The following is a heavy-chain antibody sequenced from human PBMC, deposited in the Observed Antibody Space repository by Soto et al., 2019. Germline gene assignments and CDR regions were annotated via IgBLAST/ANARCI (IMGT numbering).Heavy chain of an antibody. V-gene: IGHV3-33*01. CDR2: IWYDGSNK. Sequence: QVQLVESGGGVVQPGRSLRLSCAASGFTFSSYGMHWVRQAPGKGLERVAVIWYDGSNKYYADSVKGRFTISRDNSKNTLYLQMNSLRAEDTAVYYCARDLGRDSSSWEYYFDYWGQGTLVTVSS. D-gene: IGHD6-13*01. CDR3: ARDLGRDSSSWEYYFDY. CDR1: GFTFSSYG. J-gene: IGHJ4*02.